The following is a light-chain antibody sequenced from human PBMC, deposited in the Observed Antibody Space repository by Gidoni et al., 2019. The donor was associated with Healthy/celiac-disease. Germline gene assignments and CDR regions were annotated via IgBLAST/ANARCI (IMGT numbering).Light chain of an antibody. J-gene: IGLJ3*02. V-gene: IGLV1-44*01. Sequence: QSVLTQPPSASGTHGQRVTISCSCSSSNIGSNTVNWYQQLQGTAPNLLIYSNNQRTSGVPDRFSGSKSGTSASLAISGLQSEDEADYYCAAWDDSLNGWVFGGGTKLTVL. CDR2: SNN. CDR1: SSNIGSNT. CDR3: AAWDDSLNGWV.